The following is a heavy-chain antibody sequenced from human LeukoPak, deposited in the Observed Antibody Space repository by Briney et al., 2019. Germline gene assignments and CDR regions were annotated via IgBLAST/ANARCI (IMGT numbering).Heavy chain of an antibody. CDR2: IYPVDSDT. CDR1: GYSFTSYW. J-gene: IGHJ6*02. V-gene: IGHV5-51*01. CDR3: ARHRSRYFDWVNSGYYYGMDV. Sequence: GESLKISCKASGYSFTSYWIGWLRQMPGKGLEWMGIIYPVDSDTRYSPSFQGQVTISADKSISTAYLQWSSLKASDTAMYYRARHRSRYFDWVNSGYYYGMDVWGQGTTVTVSS. D-gene: IGHD3-9*01.